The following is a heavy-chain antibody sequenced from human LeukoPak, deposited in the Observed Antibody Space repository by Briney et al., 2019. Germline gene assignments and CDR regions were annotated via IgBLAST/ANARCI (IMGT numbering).Heavy chain of an antibody. CDR1: GGSISSSSYY. Sequence: SETLSLTCTVSGGSISSSSYYWGWIRQPPGKELEWIGYIYYSGSTNYNPSLKSRVTISVDTSKNQFSLKLSSVTAADTAVYYCARGGYRYYYYMDVWGKGTTVTVSS. D-gene: IGHD1-1*01. J-gene: IGHJ6*03. V-gene: IGHV4-61*05. CDR3: ARGGYRYYYYMDV. CDR2: IYYSGST.